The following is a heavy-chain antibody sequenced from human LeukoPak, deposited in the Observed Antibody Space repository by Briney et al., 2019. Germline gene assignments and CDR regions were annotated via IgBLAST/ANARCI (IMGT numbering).Heavy chain of an antibody. D-gene: IGHD6-13*01. CDR1: GGSISSSSYY. Sequence: SETLSLTCTVSGGSISSSSYYWGWLRQPPGKGLEGIGSIFYSGSTYYNPSLKSRVTISVDTSQNQFSLKLSSVTAADTAVYYCARLRPYSSSWYVAGNPNYFDYWRQGTLVTVPS. V-gene: IGHV4-39*01. CDR2: IFYSGST. J-gene: IGHJ4*02. CDR3: ARLRPYSSSWYVAGNPNYFDY.